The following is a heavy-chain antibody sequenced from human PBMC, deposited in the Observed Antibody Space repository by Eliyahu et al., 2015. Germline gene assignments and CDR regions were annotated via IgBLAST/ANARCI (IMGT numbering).Heavy chain of an antibody. V-gene: IGHV3-15*01. D-gene: IGHD6-19*01. CDR3: TTNHNFQSSSSRYHVEVAH. J-gene: IGHJ1*01. CDR2: XKGXIDGGAT. CDR1: GFXFPIAG. Sequence: EVQLAQSGGGLVKPGGSLRLSCDGSGFXFPIAGVPWVRQAPGKGLEXVGRXKGXIDGGATDYAASVKGRFTLSRDDSKNTAYLQMDTLTIADTGVYYCTTNHNFQSSSSRYHVEVAHWGQGVRVTVSS.